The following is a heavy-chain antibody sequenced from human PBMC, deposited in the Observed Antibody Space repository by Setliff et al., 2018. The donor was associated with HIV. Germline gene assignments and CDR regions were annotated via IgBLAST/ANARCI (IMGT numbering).Heavy chain of an antibody. Sequence: GASVKVSCKASGYTFTDYYMHWVRQAPGQGLEWMGWINPNSGDTNYAQNFQGRVTMTRDTSISTAYMELSRLEYDDTAVYFCATVSYYFDRSAYLGVFDNWGQGTLVTVSS. D-gene: IGHD3-22*01. V-gene: IGHV1-2*02. J-gene: IGHJ4*02. CDR3: ATVSYYFDRSAYLGVFDN. CDR1: GYTFTDYY. CDR2: INPNSGDT.